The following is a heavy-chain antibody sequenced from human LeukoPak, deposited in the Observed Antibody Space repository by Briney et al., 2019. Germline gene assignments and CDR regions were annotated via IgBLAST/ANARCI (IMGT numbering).Heavy chain of an antibody. D-gene: IGHD1-26*01. Sequence: PGGSLRLSRAASGFTFSTHDLNWVRQAPGKGLEWVSFISSRSSTIYYADSVKGRFTISRDNAKNSLYLQMNSLRAEDTAVYYCARDLALHDLRLWELLRVDAFDIWGQGTMVTVSS. CDR1: GFTFSTHD. V-gene: IGHV3-48*04. CDR3: ARDLALHDLRLWELLRVDAFDI. CDR2: ISSRSSTI. J-gene: IGHJ3*02.